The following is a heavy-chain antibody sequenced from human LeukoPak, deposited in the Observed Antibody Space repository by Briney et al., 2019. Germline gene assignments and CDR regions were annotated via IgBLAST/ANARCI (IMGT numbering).Heavy chain of an antibody. J-gene: IGHJ4*02. CDR2: ISYDGINK. D-gene: IGHD6-13*01. CDR3: AKAWAAAGVTDY. V-gene: IGHV3-30*18. Sequence: GGSLRLSCAASGFTFSSYGMHWVRQAPGKGLEWVAVISYDGINKYYADSVKGRFTVSRDNSKNTLYLQMNSLRAEDTAVYYCAKAWAAAGVTDYWGQGTLVTVSS. CDR1: GFTFSSYG.